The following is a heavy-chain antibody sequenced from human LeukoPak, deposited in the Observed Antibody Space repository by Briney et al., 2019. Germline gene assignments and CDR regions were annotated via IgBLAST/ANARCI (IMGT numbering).Heavy chain of an antibody. Sequence: ASVMVSCKASGYTFTGYYMHWVRQAPGQGLEWMGWINPNSGGTNYAQKFQGRVTMTRDTSISTAYMELSRLRSDDTAVYYCARGPTIFGVVSADYYYYYMDVWGKGTTVTVSS. J-gene: IGHJ6*03. D-gene: IGHD3-3*01. V-gene: IGHV1-2*02. CDR3: ARGPTIFGVVSADYYYYYMDV. CDR1: GYTFTGYY. CDR2: INPNSGGT.